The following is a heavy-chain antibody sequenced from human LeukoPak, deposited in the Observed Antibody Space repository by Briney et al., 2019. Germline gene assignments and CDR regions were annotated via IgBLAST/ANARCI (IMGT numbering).Heavy chain of an antibody. J-gene: IGHJ1*01. CDR3: ARATVPAVRAEYFQH. V-gene: IGHV3-23*01. D-gene: IGHD2-2*01. CDR2: ISGSGGST. CDR1: GFTFSSYA. Sequence: GGSLRLSCAASGFTFSSYAMSWVRQAPGKGLEGVSAISGSGGSTYYADSVKGRFTTYRDNSKHTLYLQMNSLRAEDTAVYYCARATVPAVRAEYFQHWGQGTLVTVSS.